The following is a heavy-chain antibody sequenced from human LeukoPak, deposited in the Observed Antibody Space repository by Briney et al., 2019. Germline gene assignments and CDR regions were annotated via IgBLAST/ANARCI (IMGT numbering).Heavy chain of an antibody. CDR3: ARQACSGGSCYSFDY. D-gene: IGHD2-15*01. CDR1: GGSISSSIYY. Sequence: SETLSLTCIVSGGSISSSIYYWAWVRQPPGKGLEWIGSIYYSGSTYYNPSLKSRVTISVDTSKNQFSLKLSSVTAADTAVYYCARQACSGGSCYSFDYWGQGTLVTVSS. V-gene: IGHV4-39*07. J-gene: IGHJ4*02. CDR2: IYYSGST.